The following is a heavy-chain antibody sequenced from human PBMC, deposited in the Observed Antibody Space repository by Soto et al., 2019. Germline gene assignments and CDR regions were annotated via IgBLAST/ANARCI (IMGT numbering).Heavy chain of an antibody. CDR3: ATGSDCSGGSCYFYMDV. CDR1: GFIFSSYA. J-gene: IGHJ6*03. V-gene: IGHV3-23*01. CDR2: ISDSGVST. Sequence: EVQLLESGGGLVQPGGSLRLSCAASGFIFSSYAMNWVRQAPGKGLEWVSSISDSGVSTYYADSVWGRFTISRDNSKSMLYLQMNSLRAEDTDVYHCATGSDCSGGSCYFYMDVWGKGTTVTVSS. D-gene: IGHD2-15*01.